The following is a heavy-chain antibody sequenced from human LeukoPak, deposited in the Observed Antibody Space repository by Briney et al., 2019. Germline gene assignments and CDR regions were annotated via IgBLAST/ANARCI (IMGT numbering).Heavy chain of an antibody. Sequence: GGSLRLSCAASGFTFRNYVIHWVRQAPGKGLEWVAVTSSDLNVKLYADSVKGRFTISRDNSRSTLYLQMNSLRAEDTAVYYCAKDYSSGWYYFDYWGQGTLVTVSS. D-gene: IGHD6-19*01. CDR1: GFTFRNYV. J-gene: IGHJ4*02. V-gene: IGHV3-30*18. CDR2: TSSDLNVK. CDR3: AKDYSSGWYYFDY.